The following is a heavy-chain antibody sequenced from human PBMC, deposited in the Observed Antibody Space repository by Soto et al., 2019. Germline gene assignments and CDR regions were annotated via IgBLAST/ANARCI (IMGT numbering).Heavy chain of an antibody. V-gene: IGHV4-61*01. J-gene: IGHJ4*02. D-gene: IGHD2-8*01. CDR3: ARHEGNGNVWPLDY. Sequence: PSETLSLTCTVSGGSVSSGSYYWSWIRQPPGKGLEWIGYIYYSGSTNYNPSLKSRVTISVDTSKNQFSLRLTSVTAEDTAVYYCARHEGNGNVWPLDYWGQGILVTVSS. CDR1: GGSVSSGSYY. CDR2: IYYSGST.